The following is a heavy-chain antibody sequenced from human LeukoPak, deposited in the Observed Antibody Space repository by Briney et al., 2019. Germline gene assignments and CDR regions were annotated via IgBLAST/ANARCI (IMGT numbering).Heavy chain of an antibody. CDR1: GFTFSSYG. CDR3: AKSGLNRFDY. J-gene: IGHJ4*02. V-gene: IGHV3-30*18. CDR2: ISYDGSNK. D-gene: IGHD2-15*01. Sequence: PGGSLRLSCAASGFTFSSYGMHWVRQAPGKGLEWVAVISYDGSNKSYADSVKGRFAISRDNSKNTIYLQMKSLRAEDTAVYYCAKSGLNRFDYWGQGTLVTVSS.